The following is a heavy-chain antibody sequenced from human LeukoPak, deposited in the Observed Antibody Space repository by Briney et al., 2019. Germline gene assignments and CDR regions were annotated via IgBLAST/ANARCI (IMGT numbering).Heavy chain of an antibody. D-gene: IGHD4-17*01. Sequence: PSETLSLTCTVSGGSISSYYWSWIRQPAGKGLEWIGRIYTSGSTNYNPSLKSRVTMSVDTSKNQFSLKLSSVTAADTAVYYCARAHGYGDYAYYYYYMDVWGKGTTVTISS. V-gene: IGHV4-4*07. CDR1: GGSISSYY. CDR3: ARAHGYGDYAYYYYYMDV. J-gene: IGHJ6*03. CDR2: IYTSGST.